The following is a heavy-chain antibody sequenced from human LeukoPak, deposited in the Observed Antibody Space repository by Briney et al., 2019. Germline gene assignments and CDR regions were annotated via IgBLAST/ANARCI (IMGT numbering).Heavy chain of an antibody. CDR1: GGTFSSYA. Sequence: SVKVSCKASGGTFSSYAISWVRQAPGQGLEGMGGIIPIFGTANYAQKFQGRVTITADESTGTAYMELSSLRSEDTAVYYCARVRARVLMVYAISGHFDYWGQGTLVTVSS. V-gene: IGHV1-69*13. CDR2: IIPIFGTA. J-gene: IGHJ4*02. D-gene: IGHD2-8*01. CDR3: ARVRARVLMVYAISGHFDY.